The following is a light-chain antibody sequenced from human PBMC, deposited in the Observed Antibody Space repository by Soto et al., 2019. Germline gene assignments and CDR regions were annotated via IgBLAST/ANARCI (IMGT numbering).Light chain of an antibody. Sequence: QSALTQPASVSGSPGQSITISCTGTSSDVGDYNSVSWYQQHPGKAPKLMIYDVSNRHSGVSNRFSGSKSGNTASLTISGLQAEDEADYYFGSYTISSPYHFVSGTMHTVL. CDR2: DVS. CDR1: SSDVGDYNS. CDR3: GSYTISSPYH. J-gene: IGLJ1*01. V-gene: IGLV2-14*01.